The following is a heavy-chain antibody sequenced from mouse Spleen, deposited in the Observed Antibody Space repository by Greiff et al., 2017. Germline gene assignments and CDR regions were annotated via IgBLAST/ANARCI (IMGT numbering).Heavy chain of an antibody. J-gene: IGHJ3*01. V-gene: IGHV1-85*01. CDR1: GYTFTSYD. Sequence: QVQLQQSGPELVKPGASVKLSCKASGYTFTSYDINWVKQRPGQGLEWIGWIYPRDGSTKYNEKFKGKATLTVDTSSSTAYMELHSLTSEDSAVYFCARRYGSSWLAYWGQGTLVTVSA. D-gene: IGHD1-1*01. CDR3: ARRYGSSWLAY. CDR2: IYPRDGST.